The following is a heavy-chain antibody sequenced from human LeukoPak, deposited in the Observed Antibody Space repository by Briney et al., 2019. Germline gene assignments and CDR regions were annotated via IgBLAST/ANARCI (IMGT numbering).Heavy chain of an antibody. CDR3: ARDFPVTVHYYDSSGYLLY. CDR1: GFTFNTYS. CDR2: ISTSSSYI. D-gene: IGHD3-22*01. J-gene: IGHJ4*02. Sequence: GWFLRLSCAASGFTFNTYSMSWVRQAQGKGLEWVSSISTSSSYIYSADSVKGRFTISRDNAKNSLYLQMNSLRAEDTAVYYCARDFPVTVHYYDSSGYLLYWGQGTLVTVSS. V-gene: IGHV3-21*01.